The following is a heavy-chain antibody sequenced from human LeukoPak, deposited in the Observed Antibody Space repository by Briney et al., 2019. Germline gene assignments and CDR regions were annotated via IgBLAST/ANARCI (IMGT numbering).Heavy chain of an antibody. CDR1: GYTFTGYY. Sequence: GASVKVSCKASGYTFTGYYMHWVRQAPGQGLEWMGWINPNSGGTNYAQKFQGRVTMTRDTSISTAYMELSRLRSDDTAVYYCARAYCSGGNCYSPFDYWGQGTLVTVSS. J-gene: IGHJ4*02. CDR2: INPNSGGT. V-gene: IGHV1-2*02. CDR3: ARAYCSGGNCYSPFDY. D-gene: IGHD2-15*01.